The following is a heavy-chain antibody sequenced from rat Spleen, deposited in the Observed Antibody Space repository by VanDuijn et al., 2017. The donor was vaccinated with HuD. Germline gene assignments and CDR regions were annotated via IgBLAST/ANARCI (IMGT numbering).Heavy chain of an antibody. CDR1: GFTFRNYD. V-gene: IGHV5-25*01. CDR2: ISPRGCAT. D-gene: IGHD2-2*01. CDR3: ARAGYLRDWYFDF. Sequence: EVQLVESGGDLVQPGRSLKLSCAASGFTFRNYDMAWVRQAPTMGLEWVTSISPRGCATYYRASVKGRFTISRDNAKSTLYLQMDNLRSEDTATYYCARAGYLRDWYFDFWGPGTMVTVSS. J-gene: IGHJ1*01.